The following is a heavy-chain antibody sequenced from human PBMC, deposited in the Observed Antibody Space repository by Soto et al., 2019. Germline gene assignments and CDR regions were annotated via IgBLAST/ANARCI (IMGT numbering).Heavy chain of an antibody. V-gene: IGHV3-7*01. CDR1: GFSFSSYW. J-gene: IGHJ6*02. Sequence: SLRLSCAASGFSFSSYWMSWVRQAPGKGLEWVANIKQDGSEKYYVDSVKGRFTISRDNAKNSLYLQMNSLRAEDTAVYYCAREGGLGWPTLYYYYGMDVWGQGTTVTVSS. D-gene: IGHD7-27*01. CDR2: IKQDGSEK. CDR3: AREGGLGWPTLYYYYGMDV.